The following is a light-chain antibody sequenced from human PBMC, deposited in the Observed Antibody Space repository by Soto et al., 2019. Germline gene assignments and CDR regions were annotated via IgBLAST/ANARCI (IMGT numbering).Light chain of an antibody. CDR2: GNS. CDR1: SSSIGAGYD. Sequence: QSVLTQPPSASGTPGQRVTISCTGSSSSIGAGYDVHWYQQRPGTAPKLLIFGNSNRPSGVPDRFSGSKSGTSASLTITGLQAEDEGDYYCQSYDSTLSDRDVFGSGTKVTVL. J-gene: IGLJ1*01. CDR3: QSYDSTLSDRDV. V-gene: IGLV1-40*01.